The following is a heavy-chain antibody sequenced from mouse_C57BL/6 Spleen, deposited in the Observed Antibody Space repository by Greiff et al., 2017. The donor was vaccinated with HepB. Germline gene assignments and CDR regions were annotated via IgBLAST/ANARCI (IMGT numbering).Heavy chain of an antibody. D-gene: IGHD1-1*01. Sequence: QVQLQQPGAELVMPGASVKLSCKASGYTFTSYWMHWVKQRPGQGLEWIGEIDPSDSYTNYNQKFKGKSTLTVDTSSSTAYMQLSSLTSEDSAVYYCARYYGSSPLAYWGQGTLVTVSA. J-gene: IGHJ3*01. CDR3: ARYYGSSPLAY. V-gene: IGHV1-69*01. CDR1: GYTFTSYW. CDR2: IDPSDSYT.